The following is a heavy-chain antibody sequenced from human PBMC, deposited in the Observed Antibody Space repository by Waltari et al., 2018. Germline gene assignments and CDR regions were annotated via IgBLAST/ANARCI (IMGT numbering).Heavy chain of an antibody. CDR2: INPNSGGA. CDR3: ARAGSGSYYINY. Sequence: TVYYIHWVRQAPGQGLEWLRWINPNSGGADYAQKFQGSVTMTRDTSISTAYMELSRLRSDDTAVYYCARAGSGSYYINYWGQGTLVTVSS. D-gene: IGHD1-26*01. J-gene: IGHJ4*02. CDR1: TVYY. V-gene: IGHV1-2*02.